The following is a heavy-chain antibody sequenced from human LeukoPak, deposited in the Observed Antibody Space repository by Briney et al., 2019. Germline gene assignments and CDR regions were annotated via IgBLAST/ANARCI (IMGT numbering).Heavy chain of an antibody. CDR1: GFTFSSYG. V-gene: IGHV3-9*01. Sequence: GGSLRLSCAASGFTFSSYGMSRVRQAPGKGLEWVSGISWNSGSIGYADSVKGRFTISRDNAKNSLYLQMNSLRAEDTALYYCAKDMSNWNDDAPLTFDYWGQGTLVTVSS. CDR3: AKDMSNWNDDAPLTFDY. CDR2: ISWNSGSI. D-gene: IGHD1-20*01. J-gene: IGHJ4*02.